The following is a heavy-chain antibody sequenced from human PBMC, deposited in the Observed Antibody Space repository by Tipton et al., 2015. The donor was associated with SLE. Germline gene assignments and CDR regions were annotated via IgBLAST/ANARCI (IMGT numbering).Heavy chain of an antibody. CDR2: IRYDGSNK. Sequence: SLRLSCAASGFTFSSYGMHWVRQAPGKVLEWVAFIRYDGSNKYYADSVKGRFTISRDNSKNTLYLQMNSLRAEDTAVYYCAKLPMTTVTTRAFDIWGQGTMVTVSS. D-gene: IGHD4-17*01. CDR1: GFTFSSYG. CDR3: AKLPMTTVTTRAFDI. V-gene: IGHV3-30*02. J-gene: IGHJ3*02.